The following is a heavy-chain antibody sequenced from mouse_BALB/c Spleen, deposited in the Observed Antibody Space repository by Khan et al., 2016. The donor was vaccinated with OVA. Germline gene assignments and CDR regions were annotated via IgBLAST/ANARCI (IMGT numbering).Heavy chain of an antibody. J-gene: IGHJ3*01. D-gene: IGHD2-14*01. Sequence: QVQLKQSGPELVKPGASLKVSCKASGYKFTDYIIGWVKQSTRQGLEWIGDIFPGSGTPYYNEKFKDKATLTADKSSNTAYMQLSSLTSEDSAVYFCGRGGYSVFAYWGQGTLVTVSA. CDR2: IFPGSGTP. V-gene: IGHV1-77*01. CDR1: GYKFTDYI. CDR3: GRGGYSVFAY.